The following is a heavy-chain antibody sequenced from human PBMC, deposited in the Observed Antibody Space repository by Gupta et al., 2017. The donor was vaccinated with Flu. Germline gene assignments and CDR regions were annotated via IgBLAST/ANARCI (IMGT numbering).Heavy chain of an antibody. D-gene: IGHD3-22*01. J-gene: IGHJ5*02. CDR3: ARDFPIPYYFDA. CDR2: IHHSGNV. V-gene: IGHV4-38-2*02. Sequence: QVQLHESGPALVKPSETLSLTCDVSGYSISQGYYWAWIRQAPGKGLEWLGSIHHSGNVFFVPSLKDRVTLSMDTSKNQFSLRLQSVTAADTAIYFCARDFPIPYYFDAWGRGLLVTVSS. CDR1: GYSISQGYY.